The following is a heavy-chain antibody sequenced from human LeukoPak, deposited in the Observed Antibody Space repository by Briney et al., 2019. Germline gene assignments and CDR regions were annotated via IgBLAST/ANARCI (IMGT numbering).Heavy chain of an antibody. D-gene: IGHD6-13*01. Sequence: GGSLRLSCAASGFTVSSNYMSWVRQAPGKGLEWVSVIYSGGSTYYADSVKGRFTISRDNSKNTLYLQMNSLRAEDTAVYYCAKSGYSSSWYVTYWGQGTLVTVSS. V-gene: IGHV3-53*01. CDR1: GFTVSSNY. J-gene: IGHJ4*02. CDR2: IYSGGST. CDR3: AKSGYSSSWYVTY.